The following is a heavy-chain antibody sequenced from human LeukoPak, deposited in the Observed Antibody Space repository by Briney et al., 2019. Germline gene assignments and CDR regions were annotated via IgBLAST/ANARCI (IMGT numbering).Heavy chain of an antibody. CDR1: GGTFSSYA. CDR2: IIPIFGTA. D-gene: IGHD2-21*02. Sequence: SVKVSCKASGGTFSSYAISWARQAPGQGLEWMGRIIPIFGTANYAQKFQGRVTITADKSTSTAYMQLSSLRSEDTAVYYCARDLAYCGGDCYPGGDYWGQGTLVTVSS. V-gene: IGHV1-69*06. J-gene: IGHJ4*02. CDR3: ARDLAYCGGDCYPGGDY.